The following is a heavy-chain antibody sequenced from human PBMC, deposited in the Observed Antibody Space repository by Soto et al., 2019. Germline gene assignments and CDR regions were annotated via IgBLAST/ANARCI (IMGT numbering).Heavy chain of an antibody. D-gene: IGHD3-10*01. V-gene: IGHV3-23*01. CDR2: ISGSGGST. J-gene: IGHJ4*02. Sequence: GGSLRLSCAASEFTFSSYAMSWVRQAPGKGLEWVSGISGSGGSTYYADSVKGRFTISRDNSKNTLYLQMNNLRAEDTAVYYCAKDKSYYYGSGSANIFDYWGQGTLVTVSS. CDR1: EFTFSSYA. CDR3: AKDKSYYYGSGSANIFDY.